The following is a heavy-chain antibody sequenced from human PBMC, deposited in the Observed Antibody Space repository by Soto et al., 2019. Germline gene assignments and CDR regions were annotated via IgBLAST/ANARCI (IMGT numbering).Heavy chain of an antibody. CDR1: GYPVIDSY. J-gene: IGHJ6*02. Sequence: ASVKVSCKACGYPVIDSYLHEVRQAPGQGLEWMGWIHPNGGDTISAQKSQGRVTLTRDTSMNTAYMELTRLTSDDTAVYSCARAILQNRYYYYAMDVWGQGTTVTVSS. CDR2: IHPNGGDT. D-gene: IGHD3-9*01. CDR3: ARAILQNRYYYYAMDV. V-gene: IGHV1-2*02.